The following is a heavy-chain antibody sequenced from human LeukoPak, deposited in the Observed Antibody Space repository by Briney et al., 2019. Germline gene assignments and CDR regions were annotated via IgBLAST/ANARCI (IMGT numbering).Heavy chain of an antibody. CDR3: TKDQGIAVTGVSDY. CDR2: ISSSGSTI. Sequence: GGSLRLSCAASGFTFSDYYMSWIRQAPGEGPEWVSYISSSGSTIYYADSVKGQFTISRDNSKNTLYLQLNSLRDEDTAVYYCTKDQGIAVTGVSDYWGQGTLVTVSS. D-gene: IGHD6-19*01. J-gene: IGHJ4*02. CDR1: GFTFSDYY. V-gene: IGHV3-11*01.